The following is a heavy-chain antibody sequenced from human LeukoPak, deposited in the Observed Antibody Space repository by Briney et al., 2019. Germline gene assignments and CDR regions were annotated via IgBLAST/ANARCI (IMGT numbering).Heavy chain of an antibody. CDR3: ASYLVSFDY. CDR1: GGSFSGYY. CDR2: IYYSGST. V-gene: IGHV4-59*01. Sequence: SETLSLTCAVYGGSFSGYYWSWIRQPPGKGLEWIGSIYYSGSTNYNPSLKSRVTISVDTSKNQFSLKLSSVTAADTAVYYCASYLVSFDYWGQGTLVTVSS. J-gene: IGHJ4*02. D-gene: IGHD5/OR15-5a*01.